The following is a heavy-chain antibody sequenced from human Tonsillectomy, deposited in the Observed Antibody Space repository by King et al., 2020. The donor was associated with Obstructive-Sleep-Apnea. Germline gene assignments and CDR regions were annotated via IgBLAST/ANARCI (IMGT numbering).Heavy chain of an antibody. CDR1: GGSISSYY. CDR3: ARETELAESNYWYFDL. D-gene: IGHD1-7*01. J-gene: IGHJ2*01. V-gene: IGHV4-59*01. CDR2: IYYSGST. Sequence: QLQESGPGLVKPSETLSLTCTVSGGSISSYYWSWIRQPPGKGLEWIGYIYYSGSTNYNPSLKSRVTISVDTSKNQFSLKLSSVTAADTAVYYCARETELAESNYWYFDLWGRGTLVTVSS.